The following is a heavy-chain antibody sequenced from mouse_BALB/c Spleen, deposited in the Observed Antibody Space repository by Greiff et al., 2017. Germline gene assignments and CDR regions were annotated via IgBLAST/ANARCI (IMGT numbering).Heavy chain of an antibody. CDR3: ARGRNGNYFDY. CDR1: GYTFSSYW. Sequence: VQLRQSGAELMKPGASVKISCKATGYTFSSYWIEWVKQRPGHGLEWIGEILPGSGSTNYNEKFKGKATFTADTSSNTAYMQLSSLTSEDSAVYYCARGRNGNYFDYWGQGTTLTVSS. V-gene: IGHV1-9*01. D-gene: IGHD2-1*01. CDR2: ILPGSGST. J-gene: IGHJ2*01.